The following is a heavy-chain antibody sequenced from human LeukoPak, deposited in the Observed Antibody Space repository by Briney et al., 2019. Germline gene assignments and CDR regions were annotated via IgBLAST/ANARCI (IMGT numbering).Heavy chain of an antibody. J-gene: IGHJ4*02. CDR1: GFTFSSYA. D-gene: IGHD2-2*01. V-gene: IGHV3-23*01. CDR2: ISGSGGST. CDR3: TKEGEGYCSSTSCYYFDY. Sequence: PGGSLRLSCAASGFTFSSYAMSWVRQAPGKGLEWVSAISGSGGSTYYADSVKGRFTISRDNSKSTLYLQMNSLRAEDTAVYYCTKEGEGYCSSTSCYYFDYWGQGTLVTVSS.